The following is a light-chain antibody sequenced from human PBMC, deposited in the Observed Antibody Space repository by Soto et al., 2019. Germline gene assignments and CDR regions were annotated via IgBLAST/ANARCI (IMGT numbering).Light chain of an antibody. Sequence: DIQMTQSPSSLSASVGDRVTITCRASQSISSYLNWYQQKPGKAPKLLIYAASSLQSGVPSRLSGSGSGTHFTFTISNLQPEDIATYYCQHYDNLPRYTFGLGTKLEIK. CDR3: QHYDNLPRYT. CDR1: QSISSY. J-gene: IGKJ2*01. CDR2: AAS. V-gene: IGKV1-33*01.